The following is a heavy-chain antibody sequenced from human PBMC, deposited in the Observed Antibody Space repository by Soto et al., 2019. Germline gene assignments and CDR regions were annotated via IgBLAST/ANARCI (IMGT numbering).Heavy chain of an antibody. Sequence: ASVKVSCKASGYTFTGYYMHWVRQAPGQGLEWMGWITPNSGGTNYAQKFQGGITMTRDTSTSTVYMDLSSLTAEDTAVYYCAREENCSDGICYSEYFQRWGQGTLVTVSS. V-gene: IGHV1-2*02. CDR2: ITPNSGGT. CDR1: GYTFTGYY. J-gene: IGHJ1*01. CDR3: AREENCSDGICYSEYFQR. D-gene: IGHD2-15*01.